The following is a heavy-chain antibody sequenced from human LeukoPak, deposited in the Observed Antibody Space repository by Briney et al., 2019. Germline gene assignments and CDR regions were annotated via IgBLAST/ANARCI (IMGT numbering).Heavy chain of an antibody. CDR3: ASGGSGWYNRYYYYYYGMDV. CDR1: GGTFSSYA. J-gene: IGHJ6*04. Sequence: SVKVSCKASGGTFSSYAISWVRQAPGQGLEGMGGIIPIFGTANYAQKFQGRVTITADESTSTAYMELSSLRSEDTAVYYCASGGSGWYNRYYYYYYGMDVWGKGTTVTVSS. V-gene: IGHV1-69*01. CDR2: IIPIFGTA. D-gene: IGHD6-19*01.